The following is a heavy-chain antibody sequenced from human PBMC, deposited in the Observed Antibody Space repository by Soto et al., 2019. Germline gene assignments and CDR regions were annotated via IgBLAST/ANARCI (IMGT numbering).Heavy chain of an antibody. Sequence: QVQLVQSGAEVKKPGASVKVSCKASGYTFTSYAMHWVRKAPGQRLEWMGWINAGNGNTKYSQKFQGRVTITRDTSASTAYMELSSLRSEATAVYYCAGDMQPLTRYYGSMYGMDVWGQGTTVTVSS. CDR3: AGDMQPLTRYYGSMYGMDV. J-gene: IGHJ6*02. D-gene: IGHD3-10*01. V-gene: IGHV1-3*01. CDR2: INAGNGNT. CDR1: GYTFTSYA.